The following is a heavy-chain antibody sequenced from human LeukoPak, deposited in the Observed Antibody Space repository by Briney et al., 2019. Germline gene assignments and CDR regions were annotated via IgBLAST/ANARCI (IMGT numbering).Heavy chain of an antibody. CDR2: ISGSGGST. CDR1: GFTFSSYA. CDR3: AKVLGYCSGGSCYYYGMDV. J-gene: IGHJ6*02. D-gene: IGHD2-15*01. V-gene: IGHV3-23*01. Sequence: GGSLRLSCAASGFTFSSYAMNWLRQAPGKGLEWVSAISGSGGSTYYADSVKGRFTISRDNSKNTLYLQMNSLRAEDTAVYYCAKVLGYCSGGSCYYYGMDVWGQGTTVTVSS.